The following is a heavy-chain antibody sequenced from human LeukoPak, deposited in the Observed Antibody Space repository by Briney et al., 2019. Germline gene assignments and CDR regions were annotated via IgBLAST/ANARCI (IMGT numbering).Heavy chain of an antibody. Sequence: LVKVSCKASGGTFSSYAISWVRQAPGQGLEWMGGIIPIFGTANYAQKFQGRVTITADESTSTAYMELSSLRSEDTAVYYCARDGGQQLSSYYYYGMDVWGKGTTVTVSS. CDR2: IIPIFGTA. V-gene: IGHV1-69*13. CDR3: ARDGGQQLSSYYYYGMDV. J-gene: IGHJ6*04. D-gene: IGHD6-13*01. CDR1: GGTFSSYA.